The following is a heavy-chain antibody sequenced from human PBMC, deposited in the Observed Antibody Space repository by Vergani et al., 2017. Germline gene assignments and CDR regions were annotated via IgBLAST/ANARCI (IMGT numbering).Heavy chain of an antibody. D-gene: IGHD1-7*01. CDR2: ISSSSSYI. CDR3: ARDGIPRNWNLNVERYYYGMDV. CDR1: GFTFSSYS. Sequence: EVQLVESGGGLVKPGGSLRLSCAASGFTFSSYSMNWVRQAPGKGLEWVSSISSSSSYIYYADSVKGRFTISRDNAKNSLYLQMNSLRAEDTAVYYCARDGIPRNWNLNVERYYYGMDVWGQGTTVTVSS. J-gene: IGHJ6*02. V-gene: IGHV3-21*01.